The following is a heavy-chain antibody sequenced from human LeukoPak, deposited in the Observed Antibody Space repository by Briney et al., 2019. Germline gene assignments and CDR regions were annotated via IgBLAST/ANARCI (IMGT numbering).Heavy chain of an antibody. CDR2: IYSSVNT. Sequence: SETLSLTCTVSGGSISGYYWSWIRQPPGKGLEWIGYIYSSVNTVYNPSLKSRVTISLDTSKNQFSLKLSSVTAADTAVYYCARGLAVAGTPLGYYYYGMDVWGQGTTVTVSS. D-gene: IGHD6-19*01. V-gene: IGHV4-59*12. CDR3: ARGLAVAGTPLGYYYYGMDV. CDR1: GGSISGYY. J-gene: IGHJ6*02.